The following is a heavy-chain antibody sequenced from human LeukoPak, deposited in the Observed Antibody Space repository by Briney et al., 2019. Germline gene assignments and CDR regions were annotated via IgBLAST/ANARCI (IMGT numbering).Heavy chain of an antibody. CDR1: GFTFSSYS. D-gene: IGHD3-3*01. Sequence: GGSLRLSCAASGFTFSSYSMNWVRQAPGEGLEWVSSISSSSSYIYYADSVKGRFTISRDNAKNSLYLQMNSLRADDTAVSYCARDSPNAYDFWSGYLDLGYMDVWGKGTTVTVSS. CDR2: ISSSSSYI. V-gene: IGHV3-21*01. CDR3: ARDSPNAYDFWSGYLDLGYMDV. J-gene: IGHJ6*03.